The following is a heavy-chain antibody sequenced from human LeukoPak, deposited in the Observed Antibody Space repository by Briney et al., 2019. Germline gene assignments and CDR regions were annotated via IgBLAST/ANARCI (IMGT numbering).Heavy chain of an antibody. J-gene: IGHJ5*02. D-gene: IGHD1-1*01. V-gene: IGHV3-30*03. CDR1: GFTFSSYG. Sequence: GGSLRLSCAASGFTFSSYGMHWVRQAPGKGLEWVAVISYDGNNKYYADSVKGRFTISRDNSKNTLYLQMNSLRAEDTALYYCARSGGTNWFDPWGQGTLVTVSS. CDR3: ARSGGTNWFDP. CDR2: ISYDGNNK.